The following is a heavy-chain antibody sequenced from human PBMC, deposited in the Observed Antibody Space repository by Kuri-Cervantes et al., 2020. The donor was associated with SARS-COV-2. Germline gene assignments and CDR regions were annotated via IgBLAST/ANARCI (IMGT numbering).Heavy chain of an antibody. CDR3: ARGRIHNYYDSSGYVDY. Sequence: SQTLSLTCAVYGGSLRGYYWTWIRQPPGKGLEWIGEINHSGSTNYNPSLKSRVTISVDTSKNQFSLKLSSVTAADTAVYYCARGRIHNYYDSSGYVDYWGQGTLVTVSS. J-gene: IGHJ4*02. CDR2: INHSGST. CDR1: GGSLRGYY. V-gene: IGHV4-34*01. D-gene: IGHD3-22*01.